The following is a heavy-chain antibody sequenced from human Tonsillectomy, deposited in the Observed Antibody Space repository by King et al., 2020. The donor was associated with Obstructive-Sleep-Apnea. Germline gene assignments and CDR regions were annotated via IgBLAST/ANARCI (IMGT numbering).Heavy chain of an antibody. V-gene: IGHV3-30*18. J-gene: IGHJ5*02. CDR1: GSIFRTYA. CDR3: VKDRRPSCSVGGCALDS. D-gene: IGHD2-15*01. CDR2: ISYDGTNR. Sequence: VQLVESGGGVVQPGTSQRLSCAASGSIFRTYAMHWVRQAPGKGLEWVATISYDGTNRNYADSVRGRFTISRDNSKNTLYLQLNSLRGEDTAVFYCVKDRRPSCSVGGCALDSWGQGTLVTVSS.